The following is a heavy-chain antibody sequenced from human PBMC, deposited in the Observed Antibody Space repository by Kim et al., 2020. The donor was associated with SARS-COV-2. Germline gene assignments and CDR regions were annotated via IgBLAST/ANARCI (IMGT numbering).Heavy chain of an antibody. J-gene: IGHJ4*02. D-gene: IGHD3-22*01. Sequence: SETLSLTCAVYGGSFSGYYWSWIRQPPGKGLEWIGEINHSGSTNYNPSLKSRVTISVDTSKNQFSLKLSSVTAADTAVYYCARGDSSGYYYWGQGTLVTVSS. V-gene: IGHV4-34*01. CDR1: GGSFSGYY. CDR2: INHSGST. CDR3: ARGDSSGYYY.